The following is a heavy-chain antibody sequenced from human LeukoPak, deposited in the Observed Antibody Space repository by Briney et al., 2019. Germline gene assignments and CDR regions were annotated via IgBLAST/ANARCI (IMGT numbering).Heavy chain of an antibody. Sequence: GGPLRLSCAASGFTFSDYYMSWIRQAPGKGLEWVSYISSSGSTIYYADSVKGRFTISRDTSKNTLYFQLSSLRPEDTGVYFCARGVVVGDTDYFDYWGQGTLVTVSS. CDR1: GFTFSDYY. CDR3: ARGVVVGDTDYFDY. J-gene: IGHJ4*02. V-gene: IGHV3-11*04. CDR2: ISSSGSTI. D-gene: IGHD3-3*01.